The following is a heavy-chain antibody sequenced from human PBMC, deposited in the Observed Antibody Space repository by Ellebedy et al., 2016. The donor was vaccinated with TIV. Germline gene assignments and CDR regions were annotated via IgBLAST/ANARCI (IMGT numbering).Heavy chain of an antibody. CDR1: GGSIRSQY. V-gene: IGHV4-59*08. CDR2: ISYSGTT. CDR3: ASVGPTLHWFDP. Sequence: SETLSLTCTVSGGSIRSQYWSWIRQAPGTGLEYVGYISYSGTTNYNPSLKSRVTISVDTSKNQLSLKLDSVTAADAAVYYCASVGPTLHWFDPWGQGTLVTVSS. J-gene: IGHJ5*02. D-gene: IGHD1-26*01.